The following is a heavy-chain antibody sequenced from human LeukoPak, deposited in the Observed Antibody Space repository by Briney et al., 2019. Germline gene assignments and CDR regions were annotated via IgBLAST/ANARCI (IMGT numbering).Heavy chain of an antibody. J-gene: IGHJ4*02. Sequence: SETQSLTCTVCGYSITRWYNWGRVGHWPGKGLEWMASNSHACDTYYNPSLKSRVTISVDTSKNHISLNLASVAAPDTAVYFCGRCEVGEFDHWGQGTLVTVSS. D-gene: IGHD1-26*01. CDR3: GRCEVGEFDH. V-gene: IGHV4-38-2*02. CDR2: NSHACDT. CDR1: GYSITRWYN.